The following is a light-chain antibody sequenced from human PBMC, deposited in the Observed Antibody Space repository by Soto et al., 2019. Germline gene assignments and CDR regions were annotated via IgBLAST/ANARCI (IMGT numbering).Light chain of an antibody. CDR2: AAS. CDR3: QHTYTAPPRT. Sequence: DIQMTQSPSSLSASVGDRVTITCRASQSISMYVNWYQQKPGKAPKLLIYAASSLQSGVPSRFSGSGSGTDFALPISSLQPEDFATYYCQHTYTAPPRTFGPGTKVDIK. CDR1: QSISMY. V-gene: IGKV1-39*01. J-gene: IGKJ3*01.